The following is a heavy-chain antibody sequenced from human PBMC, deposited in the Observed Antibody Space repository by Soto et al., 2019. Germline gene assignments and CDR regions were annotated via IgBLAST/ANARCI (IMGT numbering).Heavy chain of an antibody. V-gene: IGHV4-39*01. Sequence: QLQLQESGPGLVKPSETLSLTCTVYGGSISSSSYYWGWIRQPPGKGLEWIGSIYSSGSTYYNSSLKSRVTISVDTSKIQFSLKLSSVTAADTAVYFCATRTGSYHFDYWGQGTLVTVSS. D-gene: IGHD1-26*01. CDR1: GGSISSSSYY. CDR3: ATRTGSYHFDY. J-gene: IGHJ4*02. CDR2: IYSSGST.